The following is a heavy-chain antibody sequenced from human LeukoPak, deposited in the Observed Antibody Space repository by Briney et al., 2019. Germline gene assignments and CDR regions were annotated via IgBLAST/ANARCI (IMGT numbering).Heavy chain of an antibody. CDR1: GYTFTGYY. Sequence: GASVKVSCKASGYTFTGYYMHWVRQAPGQGLEWMGWINPNSGGTNYAQKFQGRVTMTRDTSISTAYMELSRLRSDDTAVYYCARSRGYSGYEPYYYYYGMDVWGQGTTVTVSS. V-gene: IGHV1-2*02. J-gene: IGHJ6*02. D-gene: IGHD5-12*01. CDR3: ARSRGYSGYEPYYYYYGMDV. CDR2: INPNSGGT.